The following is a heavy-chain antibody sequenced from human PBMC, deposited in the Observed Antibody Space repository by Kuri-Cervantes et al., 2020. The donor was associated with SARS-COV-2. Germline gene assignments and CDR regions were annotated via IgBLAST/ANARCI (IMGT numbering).Heavy chain of an antibody. J-gene: IGHJ4*02. CDR3: AKDLRGYSSGYYLYFAY. CDR1: GFTFSSYA. D-gene: IGHD3-22*01. CDR2: ISGSGGST. Sequence: GESLKISCAASGFTFSSYAMSWVRQAPGKGLEWVSAISGSGGSTYYADSVKGRFTISRDNSKNTLYLQMNSLRAEDTAVYYCAKDLRGYSSGYYLYFAYWGQGNQVT. V-gene: IGHV3-23*01.